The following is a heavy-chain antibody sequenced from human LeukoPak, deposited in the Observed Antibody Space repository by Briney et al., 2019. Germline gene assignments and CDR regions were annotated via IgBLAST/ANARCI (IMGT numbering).Heavy chain of an antibody. V-gene: IGHV3-33*08. J-gene: IGHJ3*02. CDR2: IWYDGSNK. CDR1: GFTFSSYA. Sequence: GGSLRLSCAASGFTFSSYAMSWVRQAPGKGLEWVAVIWYDGSNKYYADSVKDRFTISRDNSKNTLYLQMNSLRAEDTAVYYCARGMTLRAFDIWGQGTMVTVSS. D-gene: IGHD2-15*01. CDR3: ARGMTLRAFDI.